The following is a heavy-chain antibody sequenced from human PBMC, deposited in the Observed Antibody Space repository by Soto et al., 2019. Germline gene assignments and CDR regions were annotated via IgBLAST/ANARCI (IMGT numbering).Heavy chain of an antibody. CDR1: GFTLSDYP. J-gene: IGHJ4*02. V-gene: IGHV3-48*02. CDR2: IRTISSAI. CDR3: ARETPSFDS. Sequence: HLVESGGVLVQPGGSLRLSCAASGFTLSDYPMNWVRQAPGKGLEWVSSIRTISSAIYFADSVRGRFTISRDNARNSLYLQMASVRDEDTAVYYCARETPSFDSWGQGTLVTVSS.